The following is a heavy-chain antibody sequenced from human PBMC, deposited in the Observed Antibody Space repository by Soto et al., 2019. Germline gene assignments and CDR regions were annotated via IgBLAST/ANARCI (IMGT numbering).Heavy chain of an antibody. CDR3: VKKRSYDRTNYDHFDY. D-gene: IGHD3-22*01. V-gene: IGHV3-23*01. J-gene: IGHJ4*02. Sequence: GGSLRLSCAASGFTFSSYAMSWGRQAPGKGLEWVSAISGSGGSTYYADSVKGRFTILRDNSKNTLYLQMNSLRADDTAVYFCVKKRSYDRTNYDHFDYWGQGTLVTVSS. CDR2: ISGSGGST. CDR1: GFTFSSYA.